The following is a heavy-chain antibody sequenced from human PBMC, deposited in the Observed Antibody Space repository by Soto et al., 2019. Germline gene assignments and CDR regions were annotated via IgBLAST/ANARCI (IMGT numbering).Heavy chain of an antibody. D-gene: IGHD6-13*01. CDR1: GFTFSSYE. CDR2: ISSSGSTI. CDR3: AREHGYSSSWYGRYV. J-gene: IGHJ6*02. Sequence: PVVSLILSCAASGFTFSSYEMNWVRQAPGKGLEWVSYISSSGSTIYYADSVKGRFTISRDNAKNSLYLKMNSLRAEDTAVYYCAREHGYSSSWYGRYVWVQWTKVSV. V-gene: IGHV3-48*03.